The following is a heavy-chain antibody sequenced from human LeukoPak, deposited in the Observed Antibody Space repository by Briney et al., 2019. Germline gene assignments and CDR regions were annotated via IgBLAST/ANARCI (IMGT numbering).Heavy chain of an antibody. D-gene: IGHD3-10*01. J-gene: IGHJ4*02. Sequence: GASVKVSCKVSGGTFSSYAISWVRQAPGQGLEWMGGIIPIFGTANYAQKFQGRVTITADESTSAAYMELSSLRSEDTAVYYCATPCITMVRGVICYWGQGTLVTVSS. CDR3: ATPCITMVRGVICY. V-gene: IGHV1-69*13. CDR2: IIPIFGTA. CDR1: GGTFSSYA.